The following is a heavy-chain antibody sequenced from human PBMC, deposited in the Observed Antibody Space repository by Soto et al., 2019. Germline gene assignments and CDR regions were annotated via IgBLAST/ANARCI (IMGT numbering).Heavy chain of an antibody. J-gene: IGHJ6*02. CDR3: AXDYYGSGTLPYYYGMDV. Sequence: ASVKVSCKASGYTFTSCGISWVRQAPGQGLEWMGWISAYNGNTNYAQKLQGRVTMTTDTSTSTAYMELRSLRSDDTAVYYCAXDYYGSGTLPYYYGMDVWGPGTTVTVSS. D-gene: IGHD3-10*01. V-gene: IGHV1-18*04. CDR1: GYTFTSCG. CDR2: ISAYNGNT.